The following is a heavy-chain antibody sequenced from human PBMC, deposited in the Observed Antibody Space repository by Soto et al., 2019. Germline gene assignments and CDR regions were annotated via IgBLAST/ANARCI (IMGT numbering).Heavy chain of an antibody. J-gene: IGHJ4*02. Sequence: SETLSLTCTVSGGSISSGGYYWSWIRQHPGKGLEWNGYIYYSGSTYYNPSLKSRVTISVDTSKNQFSLKLSSVTAADTAVYYCARGTIVVVPAATGSYFDYWGQGTLVTVSS. CDR1: GGSISSGGYY. V-gene: IGHV4-31*03. CDR3: ARGTIVVVPAATGSYFDY. CDR2: IYYSGST. D-gene: IGHD2-2*01.